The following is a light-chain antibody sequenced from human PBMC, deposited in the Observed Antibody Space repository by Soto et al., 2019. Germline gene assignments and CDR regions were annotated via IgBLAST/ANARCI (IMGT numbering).Light chain of an antibody. V-gene: IGKV4-1*01. CDR2: WAS. J-gene: IGKJ5*01. CDR3: QQYNNWPAIT. CDR1: QSVLYTSNNKNE. Sequence: DIVMTQSPESLAVSLGERATINCKSSQSVLYTSNNKNEMAWYQQKPGQPPKLLFYWASTRESGVPDRFSGSGSGTDFTLTISSLQAEDFAVYYCQQYNNWPAITFGQGTRLEIK.